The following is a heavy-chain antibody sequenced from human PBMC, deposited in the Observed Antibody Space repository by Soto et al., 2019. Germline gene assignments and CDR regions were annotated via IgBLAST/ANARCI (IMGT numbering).Heavy chain of an antibody. J-gene: IGHJ6*02. CDR1: GFTFSSYG. Sequence: GGSLRLSCAASGFTFSSYGMHWVRQAPGKGLEWVAVIWYDGSNKYYADSVKGRFAISRDNSKNTLYLQMNSLRAEDTAVYYCARDYQRADYDFWSGPIDGMDVWGQGTTVTVSS. CDR3: ARDYQRADYDFWSGPIDGMDV. V-gene: IGHV3-33*01. D-gene: IGHD3-3*01. CDR2: IWYDGSNK.